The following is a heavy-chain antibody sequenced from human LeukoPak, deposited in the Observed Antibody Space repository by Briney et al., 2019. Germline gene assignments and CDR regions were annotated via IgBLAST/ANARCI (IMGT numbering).Heavy chain of an antibody. J-gene: IGHJ4*02. Sequence: ASVKVSCKASGYTFTGYYMHWVRQAAGQGLEWMGWINPNSGGTNYAQKFQGRVTMTRDTSISTAYMELSRLRSDDTAVYYCARGPYYYDSSGYHLFYWGQGTPVTVSS. V-gene: IGHV1-2*02. CDR1: GYTFTGYY. CDR2: INPNSGGT. D-gene: IGHD3-22*01. CDR3: ARGPYYYDSSGYHLFY.